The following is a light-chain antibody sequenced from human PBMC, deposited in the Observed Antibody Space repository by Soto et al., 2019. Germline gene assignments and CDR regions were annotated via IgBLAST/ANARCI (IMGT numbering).Light chain of an antibody. CDR1: SSNIGAGYD. CDR3: QSYDSSLSARYV. V-gene: IGLV1-40*01. CDR2: GNS. Sequence: QSVLTQPPSVSGAPGQRVTISCTGSSSNIGAGYDVHWYQQLPGTAPKLLIYGNSNRPSGVPDRFSGSKSGTSASLAITGLQAEDEADYYCQSYDSSLSARYVVGTGTKVTV. J-gene: IGLJ1*01.